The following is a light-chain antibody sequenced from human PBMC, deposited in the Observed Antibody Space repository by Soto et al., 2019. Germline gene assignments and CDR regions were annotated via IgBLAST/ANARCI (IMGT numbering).Light chain of an antibody. CDR3: QQYDSSPLT. V-gene: IGKV3-20*01. CDR2: GAS. CDR1: QSVSSSY. Sequence: EIVLTQSPGTLSLSPGERATLSCRASQSVSSSYLAWYPQKPGQAPRLLIYGASSMATGIPDRFSGSGSGTDFTLTISRLEPEDFAVYYCQQYDSSPLTFGGGTKVEIK. J-gene: IGKJ4*01.